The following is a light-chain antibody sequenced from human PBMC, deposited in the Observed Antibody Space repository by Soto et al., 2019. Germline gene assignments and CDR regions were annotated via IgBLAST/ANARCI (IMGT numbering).Light chain of an antibody. CDR3: QQYNGYSRT. J-gene: IGKJ1*01. CDR2: DAS. V-gene: IGKV1-5*01. CDR1: QSIGSS. Sequence: DIQMTQSPSTLSASVGDRVTITCRASQSIGSSLAWYQQKPGKVPKLLIFDASSLERGVPSRFSGSGSGTAFTLTIRSLQPDDFSTYYCQQYNGYSRTFGQGTKVDIK.